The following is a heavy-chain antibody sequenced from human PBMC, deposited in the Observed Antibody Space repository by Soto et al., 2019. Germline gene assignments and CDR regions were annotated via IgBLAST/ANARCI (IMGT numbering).Heavy chain of an antibody. V-gene: IGHV1-8*01. CDR3: ARGQEVWWNAGPLGLHGLDV. CDR1: RYTFTSYD. J-gene: IGHJ6*02. D-gene: IGHD3-16*01. Sequence: QVQLVQSGAEVKKSGASVKVSCKASRYTFTSYDINWVRQATGQGLEWMGWMNPNSGNTGYAQKFQGRITMTRNTSTNTAYMGLSSLRSEDTAVYYCARGQEVWWNAGPLGLHGLDVWGQGSTVTVSS. CDR2: MNPNSGNT.